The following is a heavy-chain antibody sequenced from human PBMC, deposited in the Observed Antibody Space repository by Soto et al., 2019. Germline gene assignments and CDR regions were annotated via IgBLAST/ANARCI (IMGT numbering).Heavy chain of an antibody. CDR2: IVIGRGNT. Sequence: SVKVSCKASGFTFTSSAVQWVRQARGQRLEWIGWIVIGRGNTNYAQKFQERVTITRDMSTSTAYMELSSLRSEDTAVYYCAADLYDSSDVKDLGVYWCRGTLVTVSS. V-gene: IGHV1-58*01. J-gene: IGHJ4*02. CDR3: AADLYDSSDVKDLGVY. D-gene: IGHD3-22*01. CDR1: GFTFTSSA.